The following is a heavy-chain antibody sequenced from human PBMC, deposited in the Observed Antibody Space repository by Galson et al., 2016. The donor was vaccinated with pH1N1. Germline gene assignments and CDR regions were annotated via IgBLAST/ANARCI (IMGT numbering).Heavy chain of an antibody. J-gene: IGHJ4*02. CDR2: IFPGDSDT. CDR1: GYSFTDYW. Sequence: QSGAELKKPGESLKISCKASGYSFTDYWIGWVRQMTGKGLGWMGIIFPGDSDTRYSPSFQGQVTISADKSINTAYLQWSSLKASDTAIYYCARLRGSDFDSWGQGTLVTVST. CDR3: ARLRGSDFDS. V-gene: IGHV5-51*03. D-gene: IGHD3-16*01.